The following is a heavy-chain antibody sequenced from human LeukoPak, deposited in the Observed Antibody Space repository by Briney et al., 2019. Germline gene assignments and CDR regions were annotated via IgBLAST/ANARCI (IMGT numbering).Heavy chain of an antibody. D-gene: IGHD3-10*01. J-gene: IGHJ4*02. CDR2: ISSNGGST. CDR3: ARRYYGSGSSFDY. CDR1: GFTFSNYA. V-gene: IGHV3-64*01. Sequence: GGSLRLSCAASGFTFSNYAMHWVRQAPGKGLESVSSISSNGGSTYYANSMEGRFTISRDNSKNTLYLQMGNLRPEDMAVYYCARRYYGSGSSFDYWGQGTLVTVSS.